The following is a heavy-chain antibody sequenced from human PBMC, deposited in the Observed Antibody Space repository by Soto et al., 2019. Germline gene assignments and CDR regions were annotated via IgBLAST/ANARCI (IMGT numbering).Heavy chain of an antibody. D-gene: IGHD1-20*01. V-gene: IGHV1-8*01. CDR2: MNPNSGNT. CDR3: ARRYNWNQRHFDY. Sequence: VASVKVSCKASGYTFTSYDINWVRQATGQGLEWMGWMNPNSGNTGYAQKFQGRVTMTRNTSISTAYMELSSLRSEDTAVYYCARRYNWNQRHFDYWGQGTLVTVSS. CDR1: GYTFTSYD. J-gene: IGHJ4*02.